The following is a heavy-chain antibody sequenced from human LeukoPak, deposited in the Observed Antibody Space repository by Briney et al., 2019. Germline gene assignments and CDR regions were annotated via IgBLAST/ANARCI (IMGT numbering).Heavy chain of an antibody. V-gene: IGHV3-30-3*01. CDR2: ISYDGSNK. CDR3: ARGLAADDAFDI. D-gene: IGHD6-13*01. J-gene: IGHJ3*02. Sequence: WIRQPPGKGLEWVAVISYDGSNKYYADSVEGRFTISRDNSKNTLYLQMNSLRAEDTAVYYCARGLAADDAFDIWGQGTMVTVSS.